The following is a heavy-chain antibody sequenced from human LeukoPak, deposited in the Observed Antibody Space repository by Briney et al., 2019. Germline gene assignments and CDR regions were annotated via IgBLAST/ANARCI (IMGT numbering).Heavy chain of an antibody. CDR2: ISSSSSYI. V-gene: IGHV3-21*01. Sequence: GGSLRLSCAASGFTFSSYSMNWVRQAPGKRLEWVSSISSSSSYIYYADSVKGRSTISRDNAKNSLYLQMNSLRAEDTAVYYCARVLLGTVTTFHAFDIWGQGTMVTVSS. J-gene: IGHJ3*02. CDR1: GFTFSSYS. CDR3: ARVLLGTVTTFHAFDI. D-gene: IGHD4-17*01.